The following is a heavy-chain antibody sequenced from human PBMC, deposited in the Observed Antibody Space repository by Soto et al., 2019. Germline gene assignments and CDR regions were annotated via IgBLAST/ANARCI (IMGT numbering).Heavy chain of an antibody. V-gene: IGHV4-30-2*01. CDR2: IYHSGST. Sequence: SETLSLTCAVSGGSISSGGYSWSWIRQPPGKGLEWIGYIYHSGSTYYNPSLKSRVTISVDRSKNQFSLKLSSVTAADTAVYYCAGSPSAEVRGVIMFFQHWGQGTLVT. J-gene: IGHJ1*01. CDR3: AGSPSAEVRGVIMFFQH. D-gene: IGHD3-10*01. CDR1: GGSISSGGYS.